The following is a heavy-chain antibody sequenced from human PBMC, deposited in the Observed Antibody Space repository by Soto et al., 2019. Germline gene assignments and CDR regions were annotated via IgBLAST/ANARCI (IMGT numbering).Heavy chain of an antibody. CDR3: ARGGGNFGGYYYYYGMDA. V-gene: IGHV4-34*01. Sequence: AETLSLTCAVYGGSFSGYYWSWIRQPPGKGLEWIGEINHSGSTNYNPSLKSRVTISVDTSKNQFSLKLSSVTAADTAVYYCARGGGNFGGYYYYYGMDAWGQGTTVT. CDR1: GGSFSGYY. CDR2: INHSGST. D-gene: IGHD1-26*01. J-gene: IGHJ6*02.